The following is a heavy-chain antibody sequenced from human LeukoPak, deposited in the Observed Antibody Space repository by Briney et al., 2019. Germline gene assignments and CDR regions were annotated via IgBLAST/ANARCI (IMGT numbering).Heavy chain of an antibody. D-gene: IGHD2-2*01. Sequence: SQTLSLTCTVPGGSISSGSYYWSWTRQPAGKGLEWIGRIYTSGSTNYNPSLKSRVTISVDTSKNQFSLKLSSVTAADTAVYYCARGTLYCSSTSCLKYYFDYWGQGTLVTVSS. J-gene: IGHJ4*02. V-gene: IGHV4-61*02. CDR1: GGSISSGSYY. CDR2: IYTSGST. CDR3: ARGTLYCSSTSCLKYYFDY.